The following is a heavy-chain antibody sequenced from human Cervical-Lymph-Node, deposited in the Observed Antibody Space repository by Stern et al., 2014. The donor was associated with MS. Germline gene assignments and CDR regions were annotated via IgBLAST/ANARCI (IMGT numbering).Heavy chain of an antibody. Sequence: ESGPALVKPTQTLTLTCNLSGFSISASGMCVSWIRQPPGKALEWLARIDLDDDKYYSTPLKTRLTISKDTAKNQVVLTMTNMDPVDTATYFCARIPRTHDAFDIWGQGTMVTVSS. CDR1: GFSISASGMC. CDR3: ARIPRTHDAFDI. V-gene: IGHV2-70*11. J-gene: IGHJ3*02. CDR2: IDLDDDK.